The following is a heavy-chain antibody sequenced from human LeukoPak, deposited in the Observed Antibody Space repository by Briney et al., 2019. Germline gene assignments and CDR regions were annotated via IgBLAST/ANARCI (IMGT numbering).Heavy chain of an antibody. Sequence: SETLSLTCTVSGYSISSGYYWGWIRQPPGKGLEWIGEINHSGSTNYNPSLKSRVTISVDTSKNQFSLKLSSVTAADTAVYYCARSSSYYYYMDVWGKGTTVTVSS. CDR2: INHSGST. CDR1: GYSISSGYY. V-gene: IGHV4-38-2*02. CDR3: ARSSSYYYYMDV. D-gene: IGHD6-6*01. J-gene: IGHJ6*03.